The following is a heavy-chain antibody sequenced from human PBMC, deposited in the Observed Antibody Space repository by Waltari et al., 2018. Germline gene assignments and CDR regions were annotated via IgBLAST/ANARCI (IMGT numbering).Heavy chain of an antibody. CDR3: ARDAWGKGPDLDC. J-gene: IGHJ4*02. D-gene: IGHD3-16*01. CDR2: IKGDGSEK. V-gene: IGHV3-7*01. Sequence: EVQLVESGGGLVQPGGSLRLFCEASGFTFDTYWMYWVRQAPGEGLDVVASIKGDGSEKNYVNSVKGRFTAATDNAKTSLFRQMNSLRVEDTAVYYCARDAWGKGPDLDCWGQGTLVTVSS. CDR1: GFTFDTYW.